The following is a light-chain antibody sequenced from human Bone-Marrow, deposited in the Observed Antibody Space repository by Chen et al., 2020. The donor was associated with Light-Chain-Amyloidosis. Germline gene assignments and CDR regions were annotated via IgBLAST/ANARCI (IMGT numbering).Light chain of an antibody. V-gene: IGLV2-14*01. Sequence: QSALTHSASVSGAPGESITCSCTGTSSDVGGDNHVSWYQQHPDKAPKLMIYEVTNRPSWVPDRFSGSKSDNTASLTISGLQTEGEADYFCSSYTITNTLVFGSGTRVTVL. J-gene: IGLJ1*01. CDR1: SSDVGGDNH. CDR3: SSYTITNTLV. CDR2: EVT.